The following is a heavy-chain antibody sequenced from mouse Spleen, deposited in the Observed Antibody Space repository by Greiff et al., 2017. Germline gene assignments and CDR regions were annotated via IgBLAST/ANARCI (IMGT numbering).Heavy chain of an antibody. CDR2: ISSGSSTI. Sequence: EVKLMESGGGLVKPGGSLKLSCAASGFTFSDYGMHWVRQAPEKGLEWVAYISSGSSTIYYADTVKGRFTISRDNAKNTLFLQMTSLRSEDTAMYYCATYYYGSSPDYWGQGTTLTVSS. CDR1: GFTFSDYG. CDR3: ATYYYGSSPDY. J-gene: IGHJ2*01. D-gene: IGHD1-1*01. V-gene: IGHV5-17*01.